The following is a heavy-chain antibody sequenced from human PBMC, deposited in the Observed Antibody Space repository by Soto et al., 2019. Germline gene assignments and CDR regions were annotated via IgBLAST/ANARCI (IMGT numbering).Heavy chain of an antibody. V-gene: IGHV4-59*08. Sequence: SETLSLTCTVSGGSIRNFYWSWIRQPPGKGLEWIGYVYYTGSTSYNPSLKRRVTFSADSSRGQFSLRLNSVTAADTAVYYCARTVLGPDLLADSFVDYYYYMDVWGQGTTVTSP. CDR3: ARTVLGPDLLADSFVDYYYYMDV. CDR2: VYYTGST. D-gene: IGHD3-9*01. J-gene: IGHJ6*03. CDR1: GGSIRNFY.